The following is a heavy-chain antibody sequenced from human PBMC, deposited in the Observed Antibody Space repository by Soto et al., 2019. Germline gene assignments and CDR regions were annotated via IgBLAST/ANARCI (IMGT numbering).Heavy chain of an antibody. CDR1: KVTAW. CDR2: IKSKAVGETI. V-gene: IGHV3-15*01. D-gene: IGHD3-10*01. J-gene: IGHJ6*02. Sequence: EVQLVASGGGLVKPGGSLRLSCGASKVTAWMSWVRQAPGKGLEWVGRIKSKAVGETIDYAAPVQGRFTISGDDSKDMVYLEMNSLKSEDTAVYSCGDLDGSYFGRDVWGQGTTVIVSS. CDR3: GDLDGSYFGRDV.